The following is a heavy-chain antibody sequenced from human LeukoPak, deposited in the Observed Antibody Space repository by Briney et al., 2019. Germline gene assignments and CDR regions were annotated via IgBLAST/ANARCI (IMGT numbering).Heavy chain of an antibody. D-gene: IGHD2-15*01. J-gene: IGHJ6*02. CDR1: GFTFSSYS. V-gene: IGHV3-21*01. CDR2: ISSSSSYI. CDR3: ARDLCSGGSCDLYYYYGMDV. Sequence: GGSLRLSCAASGFTFSSYSMNWVRQAPGKGLEWVSSISSSSSYIYYADSVKGRFTISRDNAKNSLYLQMNSLRAEDTAVYYCARDLCSGGSCDLYYYYGMDVWGQGTTVTVSS.